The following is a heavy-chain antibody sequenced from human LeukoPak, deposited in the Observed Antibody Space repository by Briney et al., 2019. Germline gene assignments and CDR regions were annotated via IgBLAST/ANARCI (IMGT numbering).Heavy chain of an antibody. CDR1: GGSISSYY. V-gene: IGHV4-59*01. J-gene: IGHJ4*02. CDR2: IYYSGST. CDR3: AREIRTTVTTGGLGLFDY. Sequence: SETLSLTRTVSGGSISSYYWSWIRQPPGKGLEWIGYIYYSGSTNYNPSLKSRVTISVDTSKNQFSLKLSSVTAADTAVYYCAREIRTTVTTGGLGLFDYWGQGTLVTVSS. D-gene: IGHD4-17*01.